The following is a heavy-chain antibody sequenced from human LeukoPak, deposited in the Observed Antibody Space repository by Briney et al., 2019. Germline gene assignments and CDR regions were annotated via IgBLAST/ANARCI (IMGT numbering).Heavy chain of an antibody. Sequence: ASVTTSCKPSGYFVTNYYMHWVRQAPGPGHEWLGLINPSSGATRYARKFQGRGTMTRDTSTSTVYMELSSLRFEDTAVYYCARVGGSGSYSMYHFDSWGQGTLVTVSS. CDR2: INPSSGAT. D-gene: IGHD3-10*01. V-gene: IGHV1-46*01. J-gene: IGHJ4*02. CDR1: GYFVTNYY. CDR3: ARVGGSGSYSMYHFDS.